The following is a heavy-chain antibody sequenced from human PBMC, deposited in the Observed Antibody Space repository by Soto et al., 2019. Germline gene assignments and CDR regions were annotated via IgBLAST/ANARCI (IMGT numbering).Heavy chain of an antibody. CDR3: GSGEYYDFWSGYWGYYGMDV. CDR2: ISAYNGNT. Sequence: ASVKVSCKASGYTFTSYGISWVRQAPGQGLEWMGWISAYNGNTNYAQKLQGRVTMTTDTSTSTAYMELRSLRSDDTAVYYCGSGEYYDFWSGYWGYYGMDVWGQGTTVTVSS. V-gene: IGHV1-18*01. CDR1: GYTFTSYG. D-gene: IGHD3-3*01. J-gene: IGHJ6*02.